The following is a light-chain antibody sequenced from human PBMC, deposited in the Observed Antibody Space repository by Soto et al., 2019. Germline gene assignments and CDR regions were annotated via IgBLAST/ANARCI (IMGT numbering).Light chain of an antibody. J-gene: IGLJ2*01. CDR1: SSNIGSNT. Sequence: QSVLTQPPSASGTPGQRVTISYSGSSSNIGSNTVNWYQQLPGTAPKLLVYSDTHRPSGVPDRFSGSKSGTSASLAISGLQSEDEADYYCAAWDDSLNEVFGGGTQLTVL. CDR3: AAWDDSLNEV. V-gene: IGLV1-44*01. CDR2: SDT.